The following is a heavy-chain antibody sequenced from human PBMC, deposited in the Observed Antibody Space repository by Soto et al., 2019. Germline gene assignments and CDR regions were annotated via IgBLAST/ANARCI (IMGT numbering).Heavy chain of an antibody. Sequence: QVQLVESGGGVVQPGRSLRLFCAASGFTFSSYGMHWVRQAPGKGLEWVAVISYDGSNKYYADSVKGRFTISRDNSKNTLYLQMNSLRAEDTAVYYCAKDRRYRDRGHDYYYGMDVWGQGTTVTVSS. CDR3: AKDRRYRDRGHDYYYGMDV. J-gene: IGHJ6*02. V-gene: IGHV3-30*18. D-gene: IGHD4-17*01. CDR2: ISYDGSNK. CDR1: GFTFSSYG.